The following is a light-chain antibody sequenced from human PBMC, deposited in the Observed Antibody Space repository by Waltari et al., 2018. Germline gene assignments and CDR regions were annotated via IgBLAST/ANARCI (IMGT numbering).Light chain of an antibody. CDR2: GAS. CDR3: QQYGSSPT. CDR1: QSVSSSY. Sequence: EIVLKQAPGPLSLSPGERATLSCRASQSVSSSYLARYQQKPGQAPRLLIYGASSRATGIPDRFSGSGSGTDFTLTISRLEPEDFAVYYCQQYGSSPTFGQGTKLEIK. V-gene: IGKV3-20*01. J-gene: IGKJ2*01.